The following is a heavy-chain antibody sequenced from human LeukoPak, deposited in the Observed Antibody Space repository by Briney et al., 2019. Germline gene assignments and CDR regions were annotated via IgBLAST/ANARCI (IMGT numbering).Heavy chain of an antibody. CDR3: ARGARTYYDFWSGYSRVDYYYYYMDV. CDR2: INHSGST. CDR1: GGSFSGYY. J-gene: IGHJ6*03. D-gene: IGHD3-3*01. Sequence: SETLSLTCAVYGGSFSGYYWSWIRQPPGKGLEWIGEINHSGSTNYNPSLKSRVTISVDTSKNQFSLKLSSVTAADTAVYYCARGARTYYDFWSGYSRVDYYYYYMDVWGKGTTVTVSS. V-gene: IGHV4-34*01.